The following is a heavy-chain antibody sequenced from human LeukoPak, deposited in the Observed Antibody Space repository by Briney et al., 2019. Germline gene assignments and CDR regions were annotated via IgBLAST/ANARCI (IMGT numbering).Heavy chain of an antibody. D-gene: IGHD3-22*01. V-gene: IGHV3-33*01. CDR1: GFTFSSYG. J-gene: IGHJ4*02. CDR3: ARDGFSGYYYDSSGYYFDY. Sequence: PGGSLRLSCAASGFTFSSYGMHWVRQAPGKGLEWVAVIWYDGSNKYYADSVKGRFTISRDNSKNTLYLQMNSLRAEDTAVYYCARDGFSGYYYDSSGYYFDYWGQGTLVTVSS. CDR2: IWYDGSNK.